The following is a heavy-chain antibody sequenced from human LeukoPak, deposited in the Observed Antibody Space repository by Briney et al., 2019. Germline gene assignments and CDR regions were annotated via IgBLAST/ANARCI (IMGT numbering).Heavy chain of an antibody. CDR2: ISSDGTT. V-gene: IGHV3-74*01. CDR1: GFTFTNYW. CDR3: ARGTWFDY. J-gene: IGHJ4*02. Sequence: GGSLRLSCAASGFTFTNYWIHWVRQAPGKGLVWVSRISSDGTTTYADSAKGRFSISRDNAKNSLYLQMNSLRAEDTAVYYCARGTWFDYWGQGTLVTVSS.